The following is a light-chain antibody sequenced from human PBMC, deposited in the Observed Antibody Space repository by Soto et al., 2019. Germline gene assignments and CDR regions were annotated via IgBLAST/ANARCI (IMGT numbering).Light chain of an antibody. Sequence: QSVLTQPPSVSAAPGQSVTISCSGRYSNIGINYVSWYQQFPGTAPKLLIYDNNKRPSGTPDRFSGSQSGTSATLGITGLQTGDEADYYCGTWDSSLSSCVFGGGTKLNVL. V-gene: IGLV1-51*01. CDR2: DNN. CDR3: GTWDSSLSSCV. J-gene: IGLJ3*02. CDR1: YSNIGINY.